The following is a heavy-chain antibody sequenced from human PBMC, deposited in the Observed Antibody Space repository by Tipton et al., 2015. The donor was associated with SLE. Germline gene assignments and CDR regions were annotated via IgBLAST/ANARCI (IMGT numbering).Heavy chain of an antibody. CDR2: IFYSGNT. Sequence: TLSLTCTVSGGSISSSSYYWGWIRQPPGKGLEWIGSIFYSGNTNYNPSLKSRATISVDTSKNQFSLKLKSVTAADTAVYYCARVVSGSLDYWGQGTLVTVSS. CDR1: GGSISSSSYY. D-gene: IGHD3-3*01. J-gene: IGHJ4*02. CDR3: ARVVSGSLDY. V-gene: IGHV4-39*07.